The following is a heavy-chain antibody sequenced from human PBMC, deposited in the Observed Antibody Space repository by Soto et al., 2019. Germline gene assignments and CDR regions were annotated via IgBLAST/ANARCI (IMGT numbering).Heavy chain of an antibody. J-gene: IGHJ4*02. CDR1: VSSINSSGYY. CDR3: ARLPSRHLVDY. V-gene: IGHV4-39*01. CDR2: MFYCVST. Sequence: SETLSLTGTVSVSSINSSGYYWGWILQPPGKGLEWIGSMFYCVSTYYNPSLKSRVTVSVDTSKNQFSLNLRSVTAADTAVYYCARLPSRHLVDYWGQGTLVTVSS. D-gene: IGHD3-3*02.